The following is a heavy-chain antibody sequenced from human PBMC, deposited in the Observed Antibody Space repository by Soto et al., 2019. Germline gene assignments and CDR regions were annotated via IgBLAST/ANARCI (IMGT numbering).Heavy chain of an antibody. CDR2: ISGSGGST. J-gene: IGHJ6*02. CDR3: ANLPRYSGSYLGYYGMDV. V-gene: IGHV3-23*01. Sequence: GGSLRLSCAASGFTFSSYAMSWVRQAPGKGLEWVSAISGSGGSTYYADSVKGRFTISRDNSKNTLYLQMNSLRAEDTAVYYCANLPRYSGSYLGYYGMDVWGQGATVTVSS. D-gene: IGHD1-26*01. CDR1: GFTFSSYA.